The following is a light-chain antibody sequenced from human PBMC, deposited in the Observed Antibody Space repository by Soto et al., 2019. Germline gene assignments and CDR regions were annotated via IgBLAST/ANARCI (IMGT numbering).Light chain of an antibody. CDR3: TSFTTTNIWV. CDR1: SSDIGVYNY. J-gene: IGLJ3*02. Sequence: QSALTLPASVSGSPGQSITISCTGTSSDIGVYNYVSWYQQHPGKAPKLVICEVSNRPSGVSSRFSGSKSGNTASLTISGLRAEDEADYYCTSFTTTNIWVFGGGTKLTVL. CDR2: EVS. V-gene: IGLV2-14*01.